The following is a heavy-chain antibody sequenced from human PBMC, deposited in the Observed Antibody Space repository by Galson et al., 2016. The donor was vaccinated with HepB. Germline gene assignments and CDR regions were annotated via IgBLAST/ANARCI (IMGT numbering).Heavy chain of an antibody. CDR3: ATGRIGAAGTSHYYAADI. Sequence: SVKVSCKASGGSLRNYGLSWLRQAPGQGLEWMGRLIPVLSMSNYTQKFQGRVTITADRSTNIGYMELSSLRSEDTAVYYCATGRIGAAGTSHYYAADIWGQGTTVTVSS. J-gene: IGHJ6*02. CDR2: LIPVLSMS. V-gene: IGHV1-69*04. D-gene: IGHD6-13*01. CDR1: GGSLRNYG.